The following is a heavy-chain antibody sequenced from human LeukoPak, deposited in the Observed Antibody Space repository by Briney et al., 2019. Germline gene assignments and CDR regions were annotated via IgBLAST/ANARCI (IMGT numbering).Heavy chain of an antibody. D-gene: IGHD6-13*01. CDR3: ARDRTSIAAAGTDTYYYYGMDV. Sequence: ASVKVSCKASGYTFTGYYMHWVRQAPGQGREWMGWINPNSGGTNYAQKFQGRVTMTRDTSISTAYMELSRLRSDDTAVYYCARDRTSIAAAGTDTYYYYGMDVWGQGTTVTVSS. CDR1: GYTFTGYY. J-gene: IGHJ6*02. CDR2: INPNSGGT. V-gene: IGHV1-2*02.